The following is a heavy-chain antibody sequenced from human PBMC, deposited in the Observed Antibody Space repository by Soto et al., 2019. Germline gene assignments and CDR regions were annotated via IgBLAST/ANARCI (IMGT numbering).Heavy chain of an antibody. J-gene: IGHJ4*02. CDR2: ISYDGSIK. V-gene: IGHV3-30-3*01. D-gene: IGHD5-12*01. Sequence: QVQLVESGGGVVQPGRSLRLSCAASGFTFSNYSIHWVRQAPGKGLEWVAVISYDGSIKYYADSVKDRFSLSRDNSKNMLYLRMNSLRTEDTAVYYCARSPGGDMATILDFFDYWGQGTLVTVSS. CDR1: GFTFSNYS. CDR3: ARSPGGDMATILDFFDY.